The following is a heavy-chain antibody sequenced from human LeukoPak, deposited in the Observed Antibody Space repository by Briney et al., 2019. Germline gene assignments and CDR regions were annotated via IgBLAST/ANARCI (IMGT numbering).Heavy chain of an antibody. CDR1: GFTFSSYS. V-gene: IGHV3-48*01. CDR2: ISSSSSTI. Sequence: GGSLRLSCAASGFTFSSYSMNWVRQAPGKGLEWVSYISSSSSTIYYADSVKGRFTISRDNAKNSLYLQMNSLRAEDTAVYYCARRSSSYYYYMDVWGKGTTVTVSS. D-gene: IGHD6-6*01. CDR3: ARRSSSYYYYMDV. J-gene: IGHJ6*03.